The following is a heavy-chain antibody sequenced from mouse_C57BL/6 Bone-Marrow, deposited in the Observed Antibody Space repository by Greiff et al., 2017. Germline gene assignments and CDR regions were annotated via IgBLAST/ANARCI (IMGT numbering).Heavy chain of an antibody. CDR3: ARGDYYGSVFAY. CDR2: INPSSGYT. V-gene: IGHV1-4*01. D-gene: IGHD1-1*01. J-gene: IGHJ3*01. Sequence: QVQLKESGAELARPGASVKMSCKASGYTFTSYTMHWVKQRPGQGLEWIGYINPSSGYTKSNQKFKDKATLTADKSSSTAYMQLSSLTSEDAAVYYCARGDYYGSVFAYWGQGTLVTVSA. CDR1: GYTFTSYT.